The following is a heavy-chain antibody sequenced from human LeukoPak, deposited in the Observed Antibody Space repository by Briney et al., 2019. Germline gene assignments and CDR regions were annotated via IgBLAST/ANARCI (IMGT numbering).Heavy chain of an antibody. D-gene: IGHD5-24*01. J-gene: IGHJ4*02. CDR3: SRSDGASDFDC. CDR2: TYYRSKWYN. V-gene: IGHV6-1*01. CDR1: GDSVSSNRAS. Sequence: SQTLSLTCATSGDSVSSNRASWTWISQSPSRGLEWLGRTYYRSKWYNDYAVSLKSRISINPDTSKNQFSLQLNSVTPEDTAVYYCSRSDGASDFDCWGQGTLVTVSS.